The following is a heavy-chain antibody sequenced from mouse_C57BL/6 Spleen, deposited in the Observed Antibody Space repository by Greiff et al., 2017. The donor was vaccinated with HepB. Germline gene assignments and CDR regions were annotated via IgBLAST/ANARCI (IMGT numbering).Heavy chain of an antibody. V-gene: IGHV1-9*01. CDR1: GYTFTGYW. CDR2: ILPGSGST. Sequence: QVQLQQSGAELMKPGASVKLSCKATGYTFTGYWIEWVKQRPGHGLEWIGEILPGSGSTKYKEKFKGKATFTADTSSNTAYMQLRRLTTEDSALYYCARTSITTLVARYFDVWGTGTTVTVSS. D-gene: IGHD1-1*01. J-gene: IGHJ1*03. CDR3: ARTSITTLVARYFDV.